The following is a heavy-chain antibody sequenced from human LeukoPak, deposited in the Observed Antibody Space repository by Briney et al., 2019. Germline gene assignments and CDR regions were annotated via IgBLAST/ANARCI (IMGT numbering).Heavy chain of an antibody. V-gene: IGHV5-51*01. CDR3: ARTVEMATIVGYFDY. J-gene: IGHJ4*02. CDR1: GYRFTSYW. D-gene: IGHD5-24*01. CDR2: IYPGDSDT. Sequence: GGSLRLSCKGSGYRFTSYWIGWVRQMAGKGLEWMGIIYPGDSDTRYSPSFQGQVTISADKSISTAYLQWSSLKASDTAMYYCARTVEMATIVGYFDYWGQGTLVTVSS.